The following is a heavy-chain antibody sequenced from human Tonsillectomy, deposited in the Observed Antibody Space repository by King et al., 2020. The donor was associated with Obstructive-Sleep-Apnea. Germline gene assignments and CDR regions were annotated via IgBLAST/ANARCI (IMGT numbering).Heavy chain of an antibody. V-gene: IGHV4-39*07. D-gene: IGHD5-12*01. Sequence: QLQESGPGLVKPSETLSLTCTVSGGSISSSSYYWGWIRQPPGKGLEWIGSIYYSGSTYYNPSLKSRVTVSVDTSKNQFSLKLSSVTAADTAVYYCARLYSGYGGYLYYFDHWGQGTLVTVSS. J-gene: IGHJ4*02. CDR2: IYYSGST. CDR1: GGSISSSSYY. CDR3: ARLYSGYGGYLYYFDH.